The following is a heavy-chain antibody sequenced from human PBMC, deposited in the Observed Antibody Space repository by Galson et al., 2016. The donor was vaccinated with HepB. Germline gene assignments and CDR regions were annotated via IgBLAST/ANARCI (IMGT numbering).Heavy chain of an antibody. V-gene: IGHV4-59*01. CDR2: ISHTGST. J-gene: IGHJ4*01. CDR1: GDSIGTYY. CDR3: AMDTRSWVRLDW. D-gene: IGHD5-18*01. Sequence: SETLSLTCTVSGDSIGTYYWTWIRQPPGKGLEWIGYISHTGSTNYNPSLKSRVTISVDKSNNQFSLNVRSVTAADTAIYFCAMDTRSWVRLDWWGQGTLVTVSS.